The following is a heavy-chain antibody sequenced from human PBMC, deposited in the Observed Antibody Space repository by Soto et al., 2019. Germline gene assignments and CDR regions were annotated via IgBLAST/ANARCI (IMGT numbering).Heavy chain of an antibody. D-gene: IGHD3-16*02. Sequence: ASVKVSCKASGYTFTNNAIHWVRQAPGQRLEWLGWLNAGNSNREYSQKFQGRIIMTKDTSASTAYMELSSLISEDTAVYYCARGYDFVWGSYRSDAFDIWGQGTIVTVSS. V-gene: IGHV1-3*01. CDR3: ARGYDFVWGSYRSDAFDI. CDR1: GYTFTNNA. J-gene: IGHJ3*02. CDR2: LNAGNSNR.